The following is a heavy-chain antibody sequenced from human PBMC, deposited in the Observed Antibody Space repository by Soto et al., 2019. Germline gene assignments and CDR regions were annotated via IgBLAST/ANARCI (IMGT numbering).Heavy chain of an antibody. D-gene: IGHD3-10*01. CDR1: GYTFTSYN. CDR2: INPRGFFT. CDR3: ASAAGRFGELFWVDP. V-gene: IGHV1-46*01. J-gene: IGHJ5*02. Sequence: QVQLVQSGAEVKKPGASVKVSSKASGYTFTSYNIHWVRQAPGQGLEWVGMINPRGFFTTYAQKFQGRVTMIGDTSTSVVYMELTILRSEDTAMYYCASAAGRFGELFWVDPWGQGTLGSVSS.